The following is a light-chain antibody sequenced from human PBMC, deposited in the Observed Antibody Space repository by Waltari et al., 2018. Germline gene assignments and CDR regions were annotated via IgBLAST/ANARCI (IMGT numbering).Light chain of an antibody. CDR3: QQYASSVLYT. Sequence: IVLTPSPGPLSLSPGDRASVSCKAIQSLGKHYLAWYQHKPGQAPRLLIYGASSRAAGIPDRFSGSGSGTEFTLTISRLEPEDFAVYYCQQYASSVLYTFGQGTKREIK. CDR1: QSLGKHY. V-gene: IGKV3-20*01. J-gene: IGKJ2*01. CDR2: GAS.